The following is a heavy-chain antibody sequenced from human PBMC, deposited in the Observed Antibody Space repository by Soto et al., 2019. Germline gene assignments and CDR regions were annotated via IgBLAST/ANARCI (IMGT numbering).Heavy chain of an antibody. V-gene: IGHV3-30-3*02. CDR1: GFTFSSYA. CDR2: ISYDGSNK. Sequence: GGSLIVSCAASGFTFSSYAMHWVRQAPGKGLEWVAVISYDGSNKYYADSVKGQVTISADKSISTAYLQWSSLKASDTAMYYCAKRIGYCSGGSCYSESYYYDYWGQGTLVTVSS. CDR3: AKRIGYCSGGSCYSESYYYDY. J-gene: IGHJ4*02. D-gene: IGHD2-15*01.